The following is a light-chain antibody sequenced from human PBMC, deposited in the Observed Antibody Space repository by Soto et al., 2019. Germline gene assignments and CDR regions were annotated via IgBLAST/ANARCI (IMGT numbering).Light chain of an antibody. CDR3: QKYNNAPGT. CDR1: QGINNY. J-gene: IGKJ1*01. V-gene: IGKV1-27*01. Sequence: DIQMTQSPSSLSASVGDRVTITCRASQGINNYLAWYQQKPGGVPKLLIYAASTLRSGVPSRFSGGGSGTGTDFTLTISSLQPEDVATYYCQKYNNAPGTSGQGTKVEIK. CDR2: AAS.